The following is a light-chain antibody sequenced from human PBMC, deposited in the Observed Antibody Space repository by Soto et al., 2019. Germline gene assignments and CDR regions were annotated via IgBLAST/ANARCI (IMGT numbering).Light chain of an antibody. Sequence: EVVLRQSPGSLSLSPGESATLSCRASQSVTPTYIAWYQQRPGQAPRLLIYGASNRATGSPDRFRGSGSGTDFTLTISRLEPEDSAVYYCQQYGNSPWTFGQGTRVEIK. J-gene: IGKJ1*01. V-gene: IGKV3-20*01. CDR3: QQYGNSPWT. CDR2: GAS. CDR1: QSVTPTY.